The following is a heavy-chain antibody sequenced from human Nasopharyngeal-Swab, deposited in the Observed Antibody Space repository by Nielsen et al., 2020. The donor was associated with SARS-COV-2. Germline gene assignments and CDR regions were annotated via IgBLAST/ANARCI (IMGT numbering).Heavy chain of an antibody. V-gene: IGHV1-46*01. D-gene: IGHD3-10*01. CDR2: INPSGGST. CDR3: ARDYARGDYYYYMDV. J-gene: IGHJ6*03. Sequence: ASVKVSCKASGYTFTSYYMHWVRQAPGQGLEWMGIINPSGGSTGYAQKFQGRVTMTRDTSTSTVYMELSSLRSEDTAVYYCARDYARGDYYYYMDVWGKGTTVTVSS. CDR1: GYTFTSYY.